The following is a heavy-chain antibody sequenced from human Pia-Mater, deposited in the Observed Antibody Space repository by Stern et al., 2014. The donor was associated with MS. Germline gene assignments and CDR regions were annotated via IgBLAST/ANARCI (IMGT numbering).Heavy chain of an antibody. CDR2: INTNTGNP. D-gene: IGHD6-19*01. CDR3: ARPITGADHAFDY. V-gene: IGHV7-4-1*02. J-gene: IGHJ4*02. CDR1: GYSFNRYA. Sequence: VQLVQSGSEMRKPGASVKISYKASGYSFNRYAMEWVRQAPGLGLEWLGWINTNTGNPTYAQGFTGRLVFSLDTSVNTAYLQISSLKAEDTAVYYCARPITGADHAFDYWGQGTLVTVSS.